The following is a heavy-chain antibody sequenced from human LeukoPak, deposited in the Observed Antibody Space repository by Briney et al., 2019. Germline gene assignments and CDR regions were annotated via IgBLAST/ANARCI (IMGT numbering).Heavy chain of an antibody. Sequence: PGGSLRLSCAASGFTFSSYEMSWVRQAPGKGLEWVSIISGSGGSTSYADSVKGRFTISRDNSNNTLYLQMSSLRAEDTALYYCAKTVRTRWGFDYWGQGTLVTVSS. J-gene: IGHJ4*02. V-gene: IGHV3-23*01. CDR2: ISGSGGST. D-gene: IGHD4-23*01. CDR3: AKTVRTRWGFDY. CDR1: GFTFSSYE.